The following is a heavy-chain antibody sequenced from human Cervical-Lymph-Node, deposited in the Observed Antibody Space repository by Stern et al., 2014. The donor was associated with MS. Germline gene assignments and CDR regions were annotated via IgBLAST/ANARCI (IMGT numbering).Heavy chain of an antibody. CDR2: ISCDGRNT. D-gene: IGHD3-10*01. V-gene: IGHV3-30*01. J-gene: IGHJ6*02. Sequence: VQLVESGGGVVQPGRSLRLSCAASGFTFSDHAIHWVRQAPGKGLEWVAVISCDGRNTYDGDSVNGRFPISRDNSKTTVSLQMNSLRAEDTAVHYCARSYGAGIMDVWGQGTPVTVSS. CDR3: ARSYGAGIMDV. CDR1: GFTFSDHA.